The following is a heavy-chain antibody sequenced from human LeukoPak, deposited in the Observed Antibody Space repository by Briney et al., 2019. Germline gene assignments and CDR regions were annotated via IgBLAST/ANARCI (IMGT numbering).Heavy chain of an antibody. CDR1: GFTFSSYA. J-gene: IGHJ4*02. Sequence: GGSLRLSCAASGFTFSSYAMSWVRQAPGKGLEWVSAISGSGGSTYYADSVKGRFTTSRDNSKNTLYLQMNSLRAEDTAVYYCAKDDSYSGSYSDYWSQGTLVTVSS. CDR3: AKDDSYSGSYSDY. D-gene: IGHD1-26*01. CDR2: ISGSGGST. V-gene: IGHV3-23*01.